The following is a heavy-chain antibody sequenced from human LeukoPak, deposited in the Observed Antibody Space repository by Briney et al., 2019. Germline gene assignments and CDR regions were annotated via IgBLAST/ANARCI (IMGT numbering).Heavy chain of an antibody. D-gene: IGHD5-18*01. CDR1: GFTFSDYY. CDR2: ISSSSSYT. Sequence: GGSLRLSCAASGFTFSDYYMSWIRQAQGKGLEWVSYISSSSSYTNYADSVKGRFTISRDNAKNSLYLQMNSLRAEDTAVYYCARGGYSYGYVGYFDYWGQGTLVTVSS. J-gene: IGHJ4*02. V-gene: IGHV3-11*05. CDR3: ARGGYSYGYVGYFDY.